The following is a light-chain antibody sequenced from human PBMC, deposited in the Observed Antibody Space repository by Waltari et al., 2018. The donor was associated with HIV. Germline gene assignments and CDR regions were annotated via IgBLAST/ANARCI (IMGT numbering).Light chain of an antibody. CDR1: SSDVGGYTL. CDR2: EVS. J-gene: IGLJ2*01. Sequence: QSALTQPASVSGSPGQSITISCTATSSDVGGYTLLSWYQQHPGKAPKLMIYEVSKRPSGVSNRFSGSKSGNTASLTISGLQAEDEADYYCCAYAGSTTYVIFGGGTKLTVL. V-gene: IGLV2-23*02. CDR3: CAYAGSTTYVI.